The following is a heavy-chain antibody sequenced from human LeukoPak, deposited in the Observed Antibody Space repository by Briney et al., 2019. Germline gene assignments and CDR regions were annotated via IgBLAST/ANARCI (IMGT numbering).Heavy chain of an antibody. CDR2: ISAYNGNT. J-gene: IGHJ4*02. D-gene: IGHD2-15*01. Sequence: GASVKVSCKASGYTFTTYGISWVRQAPGPGLEWMGWISAYNGNTNYAQKLQGRVTMTTDTSTSTAYMELRSLRSDDTAVYYCASSGCSGGTCYFPDYWGQGTLVTVSS. CDR3: ASSGCSGGTCYFPDY. CDR1: GYTFTTYG. V-gene: IGHV1-18*01.